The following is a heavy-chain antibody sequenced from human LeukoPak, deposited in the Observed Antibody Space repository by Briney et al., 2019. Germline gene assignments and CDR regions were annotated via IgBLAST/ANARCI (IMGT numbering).Heavy chain of an antibody. CDR2: IYYSGST. CDR3: ARDPYYYDSSSYF. J-gene: IGHJ4*02. D-gene: IGHD3-22*01. V-gene: IGHV4-30-4*01. CDR1: GGSISSGYYY. Sequence: SETLSLTCTVSGGSISSGYYYWNWIRQPPGKGLEWIGNIYYSGSTYYNPPLKSRVTISVDTSKNQFSLKLSSVTAADTAVYYCARDPYYYDSSSYFWGQGILVTVSS.